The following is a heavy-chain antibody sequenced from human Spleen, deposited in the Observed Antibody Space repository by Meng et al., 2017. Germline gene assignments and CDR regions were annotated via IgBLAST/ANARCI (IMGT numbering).Heavy chain of an antibody. CDR3: ARDYYYDSSGYSSHWYFDL. D-gene: IGHD3-22*01. V-gene: IGHV1-3*01. J-gene: IGHJ2*01. CDR2: INAGNGNT. Sequence: QLVPSGAEVKKPGASVKVSCKASGYTFTSYAMNWVRQAPGQRLEWMGWINAGNGNTKYSQKFQGRVTITRDTSASTAYMELSSLRSEDTAVYYCARDYYYDSSGYSSHWYFDLWGRGTLVTVSS. CDR1: GYTFTSYA.